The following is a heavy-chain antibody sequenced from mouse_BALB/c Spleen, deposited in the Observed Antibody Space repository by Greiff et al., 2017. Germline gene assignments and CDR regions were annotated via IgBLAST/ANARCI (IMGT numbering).Heavy chain of an antibody. J-gene: IGHJ2*01. V-gene: IGHV1-63*02. Sequence: QVQLQQSGAELVRPGTSVKISCKASGYTFTNYWLGWVKQRPGHGLEWIGDIYPGGGYTNYNEKFKGKATLTADTSSSTAYMQLSSLTSEDSAVYFCATTVVATDYFDYWGQGTTLTVSS. CDR3: ATTVVATDYFDY. CDR1: GYTFTNYW. D-gene: IGHD1-1*01. CDR2: IYPGGGYT.